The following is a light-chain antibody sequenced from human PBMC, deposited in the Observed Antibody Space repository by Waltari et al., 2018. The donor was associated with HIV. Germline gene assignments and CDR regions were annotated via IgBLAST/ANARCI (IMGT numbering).Light chain of an antibody. Sequence: QAVVTQEPSLTVSPGGTVTLTCGSNTGTVTSGHYPFWFQQKPGQAPRTLIFDTSYKRTWTLARVSGALLGGKAALTLSGAQPEDEAEYYCLLSYRDTRVFGGGTKLTVL. V-gene: IGLV7-46*01. CDR1: TGTVTSGHY. CDR2: DTS. CDR3: LLSYRDTRV. J-gene: IGLJ3*02.